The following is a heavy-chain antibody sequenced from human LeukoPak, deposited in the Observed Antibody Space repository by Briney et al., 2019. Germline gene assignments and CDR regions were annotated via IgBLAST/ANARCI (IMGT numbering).Heavy chain of an antibody. CDR2: ISGSGGSK. Sequence: PGGSLRLSCAPSGFTFTTYAMSWVRHAPGKGREWVSAISGSGGSKYYADTVKGRFTISRDNYKNTLYLQMNSLRAEDTSVYYCARDDILTERYSWFDPWGQGTLVTVSS. J-gene: IGHJ5*02. CDR3: ARDDILTERYSWFDP. D-gene: IGHD3-9*01. V-gene: IGHV3-23*01. CDR1: GFTFTTYA.